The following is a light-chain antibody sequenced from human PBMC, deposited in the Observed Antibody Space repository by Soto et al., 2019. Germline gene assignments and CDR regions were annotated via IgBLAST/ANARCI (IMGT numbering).Light chain of an antibody. CDR3: MNSMQLPIT. Sequence: LLLTLPPLSLCVTPGQPASNACKSTQSLLHSDGKTYLYWYLQKPGQAPQLLIYEVSNRFSGVPDRFSGSGSGTDFTLKISRVEAEDVGVYYCMNSMQLPITFGQGTRLEIK. CDR2: EVS. J-gene: IGKJ5*01. V-gene: IGKV2D-29*01. CDR1: QSLLHSDGKTY.